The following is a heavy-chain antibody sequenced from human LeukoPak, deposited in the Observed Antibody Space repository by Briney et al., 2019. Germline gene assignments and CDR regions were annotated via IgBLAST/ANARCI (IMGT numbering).Heavy chain of an antibody. J-gene: IGHJ4*02. Sequence: TGGSLRLSCAASGFIFRDYWLTWVRQAPGKGLEWVANINPDGSDKNYVDSLKGRFTIFRDNAKNLLFLQMNSLRVEDTAVYYCAGPPQAGPFDYWGQGTLVTVSS. CDR3: AGPPQAGPFDY. D-gene: IGHD6-19*01. CDR1: GFIFRDYW. V-gene: IGHV3-7*01. CDR2: INPDGSDK.